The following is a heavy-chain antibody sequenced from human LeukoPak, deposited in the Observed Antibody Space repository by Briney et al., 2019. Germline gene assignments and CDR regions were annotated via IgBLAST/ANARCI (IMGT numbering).Heavy chain of an antibody. D-gene: IGHD6-13*01. J-gene: IGHJ4*02. CDR2: IYPGDPDT. V-gene: IGHV5-51*01. CDR1: GYSFMSYW. Sequence: GESLKISCKGSGYSFMSYWIGWVRQMPGKGLEWMGIIYPGDPDTRYSPSFQGLVTISADKSVTTAYLQWSSLKASDTAIYYCARPSSSWYYFDYWGQGTLVTVSS. CDR3: ARPSSSWYYFDY.